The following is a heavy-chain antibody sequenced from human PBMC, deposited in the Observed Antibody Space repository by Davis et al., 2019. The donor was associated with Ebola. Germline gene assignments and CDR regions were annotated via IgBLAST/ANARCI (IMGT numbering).Heavy chain of an antibody. CDR1: GGSFSDYF. CDR3: ARTTKTNIEGSGLGYNSFDS. D-gene: IGHD2/OR15-2a*01. V-gene: IGHV4-34*01. Sequence: SETLSLTCAVYGGSFSDYFWSWIRQPPEKGLEWIGEISHHNGDTNYNPSLRSRVAISVDSSKNQFSLKINSVTAADTATYYCARTTKTNIEGSGLGYNSFDSWGQGVLVSVSS. J-gene: IGHJ5*01. CDR2: ISHHNGDT.